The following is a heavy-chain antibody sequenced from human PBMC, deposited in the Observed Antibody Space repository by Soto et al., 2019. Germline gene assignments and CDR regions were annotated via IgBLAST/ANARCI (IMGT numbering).Heavy chain of an antibody. CDR1: SDSMNSGGYY. CDR2: IYSNGDT. J-gene: IGHJ6*02. V-gene: IGHV4-31*03. Sequence: SETLSLTCSVSSDSMNSGGYYWSWIRQHPGKGLEWIGYIYSNGDTCYNPSLKSRVTISVDTSKNQFSLNLTSVTAADTAVYYCARRGGSSSGYYYYAMDVWGQGTTVTVSS. D-gene: IGHD6-6*01. CDR3: ARRGGSSSGYYYYAMDV.